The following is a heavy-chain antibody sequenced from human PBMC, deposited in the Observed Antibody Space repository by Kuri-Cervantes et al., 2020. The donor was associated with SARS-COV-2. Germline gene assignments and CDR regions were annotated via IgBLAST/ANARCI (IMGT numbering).Heavy chain of an antibody. Sequence: GESLKISCSASGFTFSSYAMHWVRQAPGKGLEYVSAISSNGGSTYYADSVKGRFTISRDNSKNTLYLQMNSLRAEDTAVYYCARDLGEGPTGYWGQGTLVTVSS. J-gene: IGHJ4*02. D-gene: IGHD3-16*01. CDR3: ARDLGEGPTGY. CDR2: ISSNGGST. CDR1: GFTFSSYA. V-gene: IGHV3-64*04.